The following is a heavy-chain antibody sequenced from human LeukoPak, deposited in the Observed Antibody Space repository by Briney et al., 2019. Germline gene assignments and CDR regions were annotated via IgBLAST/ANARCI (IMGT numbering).Heavy chain of an antibody. D-gene: IGHD3-22*01. CDR2: FDPEDGGT. CDR3: ATVGYYDSSGLFDP. V-gene: IGHV1-24*01. J-gene: IGHJ5*02. Sequence: ASVKVSCKVSGYTLTELSMHWVRQAPGKGLEWMGGFDPEDGGTIYAQKFQGRVTMTEDTSTDTAYMELSSLRSEDTAVYYCATVGYYDSSGLFDPWGQGTLVTVSS. CDR1: GYTLTELS.